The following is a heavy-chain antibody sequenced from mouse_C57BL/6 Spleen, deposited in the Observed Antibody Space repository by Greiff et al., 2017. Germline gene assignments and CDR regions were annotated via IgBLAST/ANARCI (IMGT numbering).Heavy chain of an antibody. Sequence: EVKLQESGPGLVKPSQSLSLTCSVTGYSITSGYYWNWIRQFPGNKLEWMGYISYDGSNNYNPSLKNRISITRDTSKNQFFLKLNSVTTEDTATYYCAREGNWESYFDYWGQGTTLTVSS. CDR2: ISYDGSN. CDR3: AREGNWESYFDY. V-gene: IGHV3-6*01. D-gene: IGHD4-1*01. CDR1: GYSITSGYY. J-gene: IGHJ2*01.